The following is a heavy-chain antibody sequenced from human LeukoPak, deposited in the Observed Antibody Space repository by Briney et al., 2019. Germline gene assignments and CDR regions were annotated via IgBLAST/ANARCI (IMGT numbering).Heavy chain of an antibody. CDR3: ARYEETRGYSYGPNFDY. D-gene: IGHD5-18*01. CDR2: IYYSGST. Sequence: SETLSLTCTVSGGSISSYYWGWIRQPPGKGLEWIGSIYYSGSTYYNPSLKSRVTISVDTSKNQFSLKLSSVTAADTAVYYCARYEETRGYSYGPNFDYWGQGTLVTVSS. CDR1: GGSISSYY. J-gene: IGHJ4*02. V-gene: IGHV4-39*07.